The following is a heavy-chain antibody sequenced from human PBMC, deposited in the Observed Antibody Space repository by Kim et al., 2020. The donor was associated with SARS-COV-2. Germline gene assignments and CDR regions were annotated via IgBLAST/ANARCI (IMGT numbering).Heavy chain of an antibody. CDR3: ARLVGKLGWIDP. J-gene: IGHJ5*02. Sequence: SQTLSLTCALSGESVSSNSAAWVWIRQSSSRGLEWLGRTYFRSKWYFDYAVSLRSRVIINSDTSKNQISLHLNSVTLDDTAVYYCARLVGKLGWIDPWGQGTQVTVSS. V-gene: IGHV6-1*01. CDR2: TYFRSKWYF. CDR1: GESVSSNSAA.